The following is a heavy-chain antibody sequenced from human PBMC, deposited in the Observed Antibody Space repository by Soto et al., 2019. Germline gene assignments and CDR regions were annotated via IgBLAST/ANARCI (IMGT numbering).Heavy chain of an antibody. CDR1: GGSISSGDYY. CDR2: MHDSGRT. CDR3: ARNYGSGNWFDP. V-gene: IGHV4-30-4*01. Sequence: QAQLQESGPGLVKPSQTPSLTCTVSGGSISSGDYYWSWIRQPPGKGLEWIGYMHDSGRTYYNPSLKSRVTISVDTSKNQFSLKLTSVTAADTAVYYCARNYGSGNWFDPWGQGTLVTVSS. J-gene: IGHJ5*02. D-gene: IGHD3-10*01.